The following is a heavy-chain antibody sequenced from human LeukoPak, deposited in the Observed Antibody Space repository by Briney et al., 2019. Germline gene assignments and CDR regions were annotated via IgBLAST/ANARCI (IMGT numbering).Heavy chain of an antibody. D-gene: IGHD2-2*01. J-gene: IGHJ5*02. CDR2: IYYSGNT. Sequence: SETLSLTCTVSGGSISSYYWSWIRQSPGKGLEWIGYIYYSGNTNYNPSLKSRVTMSVDTSKNQFSLKLSSVTAADTAVYYCASGPADYQNWFDPWGQGTLVTVSS. CDR1: GGSISSYY. CDR3: ASGPADYQNWFDP. V-gene: IGHV4-59*12.